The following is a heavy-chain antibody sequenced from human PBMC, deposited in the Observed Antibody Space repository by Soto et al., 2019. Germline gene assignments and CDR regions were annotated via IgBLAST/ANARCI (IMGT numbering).Heavy chain of an antibody. J-gene: IGHJ4*02. CDR3: ARRPTPYYFDY. CDR1: GFTFSNYA. Sequence: QVQLVESGGGVVQPGRSLRLSCAASGFTFSNYAMHWVRQAPGKGLEWVAVISYDGSNKYYADSVKGRITISRDNSQKTLYLQMNSPTDEDTADYYRARRPTPYYFDYWCQGTLVTVSS. V-gene: IGHV3-30-3*01. CDR2: ISYDGSNK.